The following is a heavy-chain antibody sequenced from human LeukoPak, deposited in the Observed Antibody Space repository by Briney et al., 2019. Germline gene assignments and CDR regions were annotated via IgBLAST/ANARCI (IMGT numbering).Heavy chain of an antibody. CDR2: IKQDGSEK. CDR3: ASGGGFWSGKYYFDY. D-gene: IGHD3-3*01. J-gene: IGHJ4*02. V-gene: IGHV3-7*01. Sequence: GGSLRLSCAASGFTFSSYWMSWVRQAPGKGLEWVANIKQDGSEKYYVDSVKGRFIISRDNAKNSLYLQMNSLRAEDTAVYYCASGGGFWSGKYYFDYWGQGTLVTVSS. CDR1: GFTFSSYW.